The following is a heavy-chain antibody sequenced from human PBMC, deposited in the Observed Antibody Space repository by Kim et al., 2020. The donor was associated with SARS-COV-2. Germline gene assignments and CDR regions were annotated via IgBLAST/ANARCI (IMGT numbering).Heavy chain of an antibody. CDR3: ARVSNWDYYYYGMDV. J-gene: IGHJ6*02. D-gene: IGHD3-16*01. Sequence: PALKNRVNMSVDTYKNQFSLKLGAVTAADTAVYYCARVSNWDYYYYGMDVWGQGTTVTVSS. V-gene: IGHV4-4*07.